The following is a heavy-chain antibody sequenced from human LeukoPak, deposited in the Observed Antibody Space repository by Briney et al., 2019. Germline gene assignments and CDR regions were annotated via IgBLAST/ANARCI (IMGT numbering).Heavy chain of an antibody. CDR3: ARVVPAAMSY. D-gene: IGHD2-2*01. CDR1: GGSFSGYY. Sequence: SETLSLTCAVYGGSFSGYYWSWIRQPPGKGLEWNGEINHSGSTNYNPSLKSRVTISVDTSKNQFSLKLSAVTAADTAVYYCARVVPAAMSYWGQGTLVTVSS. J-gene: IGHJ4*02. CDR2: INHSGST. V-gene: IGHV4-34*01.